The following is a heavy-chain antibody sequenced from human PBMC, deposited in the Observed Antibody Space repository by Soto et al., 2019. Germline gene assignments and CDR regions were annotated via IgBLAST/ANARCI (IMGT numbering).Heavy chain of an antibody. J-gene: IGHJ5*02. V-gene: IGHV4-39*02. CDR3: ARHKTTMLTVVSAFDP. CDR2: IFYSGST. CDR1: GDSITRSNFY. Sequence: SETLSLTCTVSGDSITRSNFYWGWVRQPPGKGLEWLGSIFYSGSTFYNPALKSRVTFSVDTSKNHFSLKLSSVTAADTAVYYCARHKTTMLTVVSAFDPWGQGTRVTVSS. D-gene: IGHD3-22*01.